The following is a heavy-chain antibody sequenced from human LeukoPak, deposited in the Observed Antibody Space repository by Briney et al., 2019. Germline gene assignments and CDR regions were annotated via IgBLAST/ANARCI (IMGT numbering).Heavy chain of an antibody. D-gene: IGHD3-10*01. CDR1: GFTFSSYA. J-gene: IGHJ4*02. Sequence: QPGGSLRLSCAASGFTFSSYAMSWVRQAPGKGLEWVSAISGSGGSTYYADSVKGRFTISRDNSKNTLHLQMNSLRAEDTAVYYCAKALDYYGSGSYQFDYWGQGTLVTVSS. CDR2: ISGSGGST. CDR3: AKALDYYGSGSYQFDY. V-gene: IGHV3-23*01.